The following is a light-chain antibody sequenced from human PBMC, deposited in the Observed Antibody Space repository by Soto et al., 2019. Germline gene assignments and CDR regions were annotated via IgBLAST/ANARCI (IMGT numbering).Light chain of an antibody. J-gene: IGKJ1*01. Sequence: EIVMTQSPATLSVSPGERATLSCRASQSVSSNLAWYQQKPGQAPRLLIYGASTRATGIPARFSGSGSGTDFTLTISSLQPDDFATYYCQQYNSYWGTFGQGTKVDI. CDR2: GAS. CDR1: QSVSSN. CDR3: QQYNSYWGT. V-gene: IGKV3-15*01.